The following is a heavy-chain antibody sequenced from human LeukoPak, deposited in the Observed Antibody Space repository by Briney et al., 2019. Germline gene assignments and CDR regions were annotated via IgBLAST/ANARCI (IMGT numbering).Heavy chain of an antibody. CDR3: AKVGYYDSSGYSANSFDY. J-gene: IGHJ4*02. D-gene: IGHD3-22*01. V-gene: IGHV3-23*01. Sequence: GGSLRLSCAASRFTISSYAMSWVRQAPGKGLEWVSGISGSSGSTYYADSVKGRFTISRDNSKNTLYLQMNSLRAEDTAVYYCAKVGYYDSSGYSANSFDYWGQGTLVTVSS. CDR2: ISGSSGST. CDR1: RFTISSYA.